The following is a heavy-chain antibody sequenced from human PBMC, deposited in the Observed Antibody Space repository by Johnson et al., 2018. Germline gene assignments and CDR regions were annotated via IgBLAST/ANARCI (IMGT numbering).Heavy chain of an antibody. V-gene: IGHV3-43*01. CDR2: ISWDGVST. J-gene: IGHJ5*02. CDR3: AKDGPRSCHSSGYGSRNWFGP. Sequence: VQLVESGGVVVQPGGSLRLSCAASGFTFDDYTMHWVRQAPGKGLEWVSLISWDGVSTYYADSVKGRFTISRDNSKNSLYLQMNSLRTEDTALYYCAKDGPRSCHSSGYGSRNWFGPWGQGTLVTVSS. CDR1: GFTFDDYT. D-gene: IGHD3-22*01.